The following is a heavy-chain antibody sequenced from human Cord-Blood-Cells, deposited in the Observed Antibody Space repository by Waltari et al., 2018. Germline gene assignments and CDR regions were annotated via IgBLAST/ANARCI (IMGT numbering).Heavy chain of an antibody. CDR2: IYTSGST. J-gene: IGHJ2*01. CDR1: GRSISGFY. D-gene: IGHD5-12*01. Sequence: QVQLQESGPGLVKPSETLSLTCPVSGRSISGFYWPWLRQPAGKGLAWIGRIYTSGSTNYNPSLKSRVTMSVDTSKNQFSLKLSSVTAADTAVYYCARDGYYWYFDLWGRGTLVTVSS. CDR3: ARDGYYWYFDL. V-gene: IGHV4-4*07.